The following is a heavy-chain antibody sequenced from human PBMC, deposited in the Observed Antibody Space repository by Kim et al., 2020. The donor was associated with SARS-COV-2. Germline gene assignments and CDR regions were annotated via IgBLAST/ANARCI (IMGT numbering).Heavy chain of an antibody. J-gene: IGHJ4*02. V-gene: IGHV5-51*01. CDR3: ARLRGFNSYVAF. CDR1: GYSFNSYW. CDR2: IYPADSDT. D-gene: IGHD5-12*01. Sequence: GESLKISCKGSGYSFNSYWIGWVRQMPGKGLEWMGIIYPADSDTRYSPSFQGQVIISADKSIDAAYLQWNSLKASDTAMYYCARLRGFNSYVAFWGQGTLVTVS.